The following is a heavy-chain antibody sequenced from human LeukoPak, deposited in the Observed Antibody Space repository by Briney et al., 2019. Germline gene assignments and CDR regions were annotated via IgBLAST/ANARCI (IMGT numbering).Heavy chain of an antibody. V-gene: IGHV3-21*01. CDR2: ISSSSSYI. CDR1: GFTFSSYS. Sequence: GGSLRLSCAASGFTFSSYSMNWVRQAPGKGLEWVSSISSSSSYIYYADSVEGRFTISRDNAKNSLYLQMNSLRAEDTAVYYCARENYHYYGMDVWGQGTTVTVSS. J-gene: IGHJ6*02. CDR3: ARENYHYYGMDV.